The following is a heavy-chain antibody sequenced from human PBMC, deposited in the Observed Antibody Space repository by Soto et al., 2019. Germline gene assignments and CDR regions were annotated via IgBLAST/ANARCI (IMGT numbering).Heavy chain of an antibody. V-gene: IGHV3-33*01. Sequence: HPGGSLRLSCAASGFTFSSYGMHWVRQAPGKGLEWVAVIWYDGSNKYYADSVKGRFTISRDNSKNTLYLQMNSLRAEDTAVYYCARSSSGNSVDYWGQGTLVTVSS. CDR3: ARSSSGNSVDY. J-gene: IGHJ4*02. CDR2: IWYDGSNK. CDR1: GFTFSSYG. D-gene: IGHD3-3*01.